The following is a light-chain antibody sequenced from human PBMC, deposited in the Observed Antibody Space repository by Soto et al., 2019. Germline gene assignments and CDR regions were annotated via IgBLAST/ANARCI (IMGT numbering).Light chain of an antibody. V-gene: IGKV3-15*01. CDR3: QQYNNWPPG. CDR2: AAS. J-gene: IGKJ2*03. CDR1: QSISSS. Sequence: EIVMTQSPATLSVSPGERVTLSCRASQSISSSLAWYQQKPGQAPRLLIYAASTRATGIPARFSGSGSGTEFTLTISSLQFEDFAVYYCQQYNNWPPGFCQGTKLEIK.